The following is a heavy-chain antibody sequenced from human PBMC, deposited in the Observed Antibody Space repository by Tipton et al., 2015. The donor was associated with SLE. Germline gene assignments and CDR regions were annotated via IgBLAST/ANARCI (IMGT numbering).Heavy chain of an antibody. CDR1: GYSISSGYY. D-gene: IGHD3-16*01. Sequence: TLSLTCAVSGYSISSGYYWGWIRQPPGKGLEWIGSIYYSGSTYYNPSLKSRVTISVDTSKNQFSLKLSSVAAADTAVYYCARLLLGLDWYFDLWGRGTLVTVSS. CDR3: ARLLLGLDWYFDL. CDR2: IYYSGST. J-gene: IGHJ2*01. V-gene: IGHV4-38-2*01.